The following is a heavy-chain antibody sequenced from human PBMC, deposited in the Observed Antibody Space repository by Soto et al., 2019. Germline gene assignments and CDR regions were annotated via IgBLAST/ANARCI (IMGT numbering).Heavy chain of an antibody. J-gene: IGHJ4*02. CDR3: ARGGGSYYIAY. D-gene: IGHD1-26*01. Sequence: QVQLHESGPGLVKPSETLSLTCSVSGGSVSSGSYSWSWMRQPLGKGVEWIGYIYPSGTTNYNPSLKSRVIISIDTSKNQVSLNLSSVTAADTAVYYCARGGGSYYIAYWGQGTLVTVSS. CDR2: IYPSGTT. CDR1: GGSVSSGSYS. V-gene: IGHV4-61*01.